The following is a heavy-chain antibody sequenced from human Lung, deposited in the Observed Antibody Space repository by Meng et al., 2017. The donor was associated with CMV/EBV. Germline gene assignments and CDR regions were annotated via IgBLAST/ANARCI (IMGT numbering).Heavy chain of an antibody. Sequence: GPXLVXPTQTLTLTCTFSGFSLSTSGVGVGWIRQPPGKALEWLALIYWNDDKRYSPSLKSRLTITKDTSKNQVVLTMTNMDPVDTATYCCAQIIVAVAGSSFDYWGQGTLVTVSS. CDR2: IYWNDDK. CDR3: AQIIVAVAGSSFDY. D-gene: IGHD6-19*01. CDR1: GFSLSTSGVG. V-gene: IGHV2-5*01. J-gene: IGHJ4*02.